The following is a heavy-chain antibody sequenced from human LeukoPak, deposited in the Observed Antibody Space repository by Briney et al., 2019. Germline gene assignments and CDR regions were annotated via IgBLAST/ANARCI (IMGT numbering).Heavy chain of an antibody. CDR3: ARDYYDSSGYYYRLDY. CDR1: GFTFSSYS. D-gene: IGHD3-22*01. V-gene: IGHV3-21*01. Sequence: GGSLRLSCAASGFTFSSYSMNWVRQAPGKGLEWVSCISSSSSYIYYADSVKGRFTISRDNAKNSLYLQMNSLRAEDTAVYYCARDYYDSSGYYYRLDYWGQGTLVTVSS. J-gene: IGHJ4*02. CDR2: ISSSSSYI.